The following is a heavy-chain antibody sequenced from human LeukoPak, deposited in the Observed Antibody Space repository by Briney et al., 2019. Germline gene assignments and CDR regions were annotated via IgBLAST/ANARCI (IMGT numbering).Heavy chain of an antibody. CDR1: GGSISSGGYY. CDR2: IYYSGST. V-gene: IGHV4-31*03. CDR3: ARAENYDILSAGVFDI. J-gene: IGHJ3*02. D-gene: IGHD3-9*01. Sequence: SETLSLTCTVSGGSISSGGYYWSWIRQHPGKGLEWIGYIYYSGSTYYNPSLKSRVTISVDTSKNQFSLKLSSVTAADTAVYYCARAENYDILSAGVFDIWGQGTMVTVSS.